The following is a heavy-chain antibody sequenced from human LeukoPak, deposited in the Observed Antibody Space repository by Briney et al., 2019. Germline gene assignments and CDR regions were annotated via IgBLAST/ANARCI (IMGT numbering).Heavy chain of an antibody. D-gene: IGHD2-15*01. V-gene: IGHV4-59*01. CDR2: IYYSGST. CDR1: GGSISSYY. J-gene: IGHJ5*02. Sequence: SETLSLTCTVSGGSISSYYWSWIRQPPGKGLEWIGYIYYSGSTNYNPSLKSRVTISVDTSKNQFSLRLSSVTAADTAVYYCARDVGGWFDPWGQGTLVTVSS. CDR3: ARDVGGWFDP.